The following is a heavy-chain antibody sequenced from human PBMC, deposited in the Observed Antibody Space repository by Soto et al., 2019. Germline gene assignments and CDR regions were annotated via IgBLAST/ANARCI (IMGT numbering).Heavy chain of an antibody. CDR2: IHYSGTT. D-gene: IGHD6-13*01. J-gene: IGHJ4*02. CDR1: GGSMRNYF. CDR3: AAGEASSRNLAPYYLDF. V-gene: IGHV4-59*01. Sequence: SETLSLTCTVSGGSMRNYFWTWIRQPPGKGLERIGYIHYSGTTSFFPSYNPSLRSRVTISEDTSKHQFSLKLLSVTTADTAVYFCAAGEASSRNLAPYYLDFWGQGTLVTVSS.